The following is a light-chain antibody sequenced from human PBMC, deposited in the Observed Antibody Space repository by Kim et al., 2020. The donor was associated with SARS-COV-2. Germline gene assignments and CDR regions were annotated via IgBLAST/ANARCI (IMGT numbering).Light chain of an antibody. CDR3: QQYNDLPLT. CDR1: QSVSSN. Sequence: EIVMTQSPATLSVSPGERATLSCRASQSVSSNLAWYQQKPGQTPRLLIYGASTRATAIPARFSGSGSGTEFTLTISSLQSEDFAVYYCQQYNDLPLTFGQGTRLEIK. CDR2: GAS. J-gene: IGKJ5*01. V-gene: IGKV3-15*01.